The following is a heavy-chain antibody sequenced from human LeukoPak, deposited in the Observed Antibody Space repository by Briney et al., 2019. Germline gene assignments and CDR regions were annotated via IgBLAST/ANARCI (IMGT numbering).Heavy chain of an antibody. Sequence: SETLSLTCTVSGGSISSSSYYWSWIRQPPGKGLEWIGYIYYSGSTNYNPSLKSRVTISVDTSKNQFSLKLSSVTAADTAVYYCARHSNFFDYWGQGTLVTVSS. CDR2: IYYSGST. J-gene: IGHJ4*02. CDR3: ARHSNFFDY. D-gene: IGHD4-11*01. V-gene: IGHV4-61*01. CDR1: GGSISSSSYY.